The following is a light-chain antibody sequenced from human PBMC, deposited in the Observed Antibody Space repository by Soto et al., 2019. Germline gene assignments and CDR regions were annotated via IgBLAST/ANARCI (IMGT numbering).Light chain of an antibody. V-gene: IGKV3-20*01. J-gene: IGKJ1*01. Sequence: EIVMTHSPATLSVSPGERATLSCRASQSVRSNLAWYQQRPGQAPRLLIYGASSRATGIPDRFSGSGSGTDFTLTISRLEPEDFAVYYCQQYDSSWTFGQGTKVDIK. CDR2: GAS. CDR3: QQYDSSWT. CDR1: QSVRSN.